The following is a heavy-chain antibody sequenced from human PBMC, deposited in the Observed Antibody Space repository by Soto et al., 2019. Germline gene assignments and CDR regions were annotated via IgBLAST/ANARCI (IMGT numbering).Heavy chain of an antibody. Sequence: SETLSLTCTVSGASISSGDYFWSWIRQSPGKGLQWIGYIYDSGSSYYNPSLKSRVTMSVDTSKNQFSLKLSSVTAADTAVYYCAREKGYISGPKNVDYWGQGTLVTV. J-gene: IGHJ4*02. CDR1: GASISSGDYF. CDR3: AREKGYISGPKNVDY. V-gene: IGHV4-30-4*01. D-gene: IGHD5-12*01. CDR2: IYDSGSS.